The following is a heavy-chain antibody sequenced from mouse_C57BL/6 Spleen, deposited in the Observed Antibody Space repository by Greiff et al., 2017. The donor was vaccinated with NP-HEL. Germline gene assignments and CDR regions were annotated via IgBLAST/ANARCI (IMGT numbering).Heavy chain of an antibody. CDR1: GFSLTSYG. D-gene: IGHD2-1*01. V-gene: IGHV2-2*01. Sequence: VMLVESGPGLVQPSQSLSITCTVSGFSLTSYGVHWVRQSPGKGLEWLGVIWSGGSTDENAAFISRLSISKDKSKSQVFFKMNSLQADDTAIYYCARNGNYERFDYWGQGTTLTVSS. CDR3: ARNGNYERFDY. J-gene: IGHJ2*01. CDR2: IWSGGST.